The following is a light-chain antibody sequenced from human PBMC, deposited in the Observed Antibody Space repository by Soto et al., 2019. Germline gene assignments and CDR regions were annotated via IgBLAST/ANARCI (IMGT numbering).Light chain of an antibody. V-gene: IGKV3-11*01. CDR1: QSVSSY. CDR2: DAS. CDR3: HQRSNWPLT. Sequence: EIVLTQSPVTLSLSPGERATLSCRASQSVSSYLSWYQQKPGQAPRLLIYDASNRATGIPARFSGSGSGTDFTLTISSLEPEDFVVSYCHQRSNWPLTFGGGTKVDIK. J-gene: IGKJ4*01.